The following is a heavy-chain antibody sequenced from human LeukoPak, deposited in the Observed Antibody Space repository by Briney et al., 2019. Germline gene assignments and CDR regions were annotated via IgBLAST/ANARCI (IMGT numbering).Heavy chain of an antibody. Sequence: GGSLRLSCAASGFTFSSYGMHWVRQAPGKGLEWVAVIWYDGSNKYYADSVKGRFTISRDNSKNTLYLQMNSLRAEDTAVYYCARDQVISRSHYMGYWGQGTLVTVSS. V-gene: IGHV3-33*01. J-gene: IGHJ4*02. D-gene: IGHD2-15*01. CDR2: IWYDGSNK. CDR3: ARDQVISRSHYMGY. CDR1: GFTFSSYG.